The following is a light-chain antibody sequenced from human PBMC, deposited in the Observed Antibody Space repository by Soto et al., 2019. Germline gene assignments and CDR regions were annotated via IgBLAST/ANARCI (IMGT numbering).Light chain of an antibody. CDR2: AAS. V-gene: IGKV1-39*01. J-gene: IGKJ5*01. CDR3: QQSYSTPPEIT. CDR1: QSISSY. Sequence: DIQMTQSPSSLSASVGDRVTITCRSSQSISSYLNWYQQKTGKAPKLLXYAASTLQSGVPSRFSGSGSGTDFTRTISSLQPEEFATYYCQQSYSTPPEITLGQGTRLEIK.